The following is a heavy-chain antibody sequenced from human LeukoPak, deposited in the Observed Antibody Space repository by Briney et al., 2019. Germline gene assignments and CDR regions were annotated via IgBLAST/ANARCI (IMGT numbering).Heavy chain of an antibody. CDR3: ARSRLWKAGTDAFDI. Sequence: ASVKVSCKASGYTFTSYAMHWVRQAPGQRLEWMGGINAGNGNTKYSQKFQGRVTITRDTSASTAYMELGSLRSEDTAVYYCARSRLWKAGTDAFDIWGQGTMVTVSS. V-gene: IGHV1-3*01. CDR2: INAGNGNT. CDR1: GYTFTSYA. J-gene: IGHJ3*02. D-gene: IGHD1-1*01.